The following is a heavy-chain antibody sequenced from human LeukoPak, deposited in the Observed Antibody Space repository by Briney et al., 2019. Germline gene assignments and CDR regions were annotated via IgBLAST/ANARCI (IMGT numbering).Heavy chain of an antibody. CDR1: GYTFTSYA. D-gene: IGHD6-19*01. CDR2: INAGNGNT. CDR3: ARVGAVALHYYYYGMDV. V-gene: IGHV1-3*01. J-gene: IGHJ6*02. Sequence: ASVKVSCKASGYTFTSYAMHWVRQAPGQRLEWMGWINAGNGNTKYSQKFQGRVTITRDTSASTAYMELSSLRSEDTAVYYCARVGAVALHYYYYGMDVWGQGTTVTVSS.